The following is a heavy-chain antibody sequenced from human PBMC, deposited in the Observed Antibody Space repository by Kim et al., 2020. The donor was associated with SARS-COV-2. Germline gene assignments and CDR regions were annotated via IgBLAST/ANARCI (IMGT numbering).Heavy chain of an antibody. CDR3: AGRIAAAGYYYYMDV. CDR1: GGSISSYY. D-gene: IGHD6-13*01. J-gene: IGHJ6*03. CDR2: IYTSGST. Sequence: SETLSLTCTVSGGSISSYYWSWIRQPAGKGLEWIGRIYTSGSTNYNPSLKSRVTMSVDTSKNQFSLKLSSVTAADTAVYYCAGRIAAAGYYYYMDVWGKGTTVTVSS. V-gene: IGHV4-4*07.